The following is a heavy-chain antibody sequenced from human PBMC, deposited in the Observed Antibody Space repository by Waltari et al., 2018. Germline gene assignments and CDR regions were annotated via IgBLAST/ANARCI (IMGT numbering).Heavy chain of an antibody. Sequence: QVQLVESGGGVVQPGGSLTLSCAASGFTFSRYGMHWVRQAPGKGLELVAVIWFDGSNKVYADCVRGRFTISRDNSKNTLYLLMNSLGADDTAGYYCARETGSSSEAYWGQGTLVTVSS. CDR2: IWFDGSNK. CDR1: GFTFSRYG. D-gene: IGHD6-6*01. CDR3: ARETGSSSEAY. J-gene: IGHJ4*02. V-gene: IGHV3-33*01.